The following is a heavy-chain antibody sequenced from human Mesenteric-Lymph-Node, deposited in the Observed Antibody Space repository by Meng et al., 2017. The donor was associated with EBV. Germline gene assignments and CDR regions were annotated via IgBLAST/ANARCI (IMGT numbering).Heavy chain of an antibody. Sequence: QVQLQGPGPGLEKASETLSLTCSVSGASVSSYTHYWSWIRQPPGKGLEWIGYSYYSGSTSYNPSLTTRVTISVDTSKNQFSLKLNSVTAADTAVYYCVRAVAGDWYFDLWGRGTLVTVSS. J-gene: IGHJ2*01. D-gene: IGHD6-19*01. CDR1: GASVSSYTHY. CDR2: SYYSGST. CDR3: VRAVAGDWYFDL. V-gene: IGHV4-61*01.